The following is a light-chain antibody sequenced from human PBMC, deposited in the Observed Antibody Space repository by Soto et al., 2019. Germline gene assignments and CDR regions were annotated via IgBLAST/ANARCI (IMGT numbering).Light chain of an antibody. J-gene: IGLJ2*01. CDR1: SSNIGAGYD. V-gene: IGLV1-40*01. CDR2: GNT. Sequence: QSVLTQPHSVSGAPGQRVTISCTGSSSNIGAGYDVHWYQQLPGRAPKLLIYGNTNRPSGVPDRFSGSKSGTSSSLAITGLQAEDEADYYCLAFDSSLSVVFGGGTKLTV. CDR3: LAFDSSLSVV.